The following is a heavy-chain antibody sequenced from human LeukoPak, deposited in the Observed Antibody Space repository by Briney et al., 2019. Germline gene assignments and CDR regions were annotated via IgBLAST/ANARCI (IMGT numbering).Heavy chain of an antibody. D-gene: IGHD6-13*01. CDR1: GGSFSGYY. CDR3: ARGYSSSWYPIDY. Sequence: SETLPLTCAVYGGSFSGYYWSWIRQPPGKGLEWIGEINHSGSTNYNPSLKSRVTISVDTSKNQFSLKLSSVTAADTAVYYCARGYSSSWYPIDYWGQGTLVTVSS. J-gene: IGHJ4*02. V-gene: IGHV4-34*01. CDR2: INHSGST.